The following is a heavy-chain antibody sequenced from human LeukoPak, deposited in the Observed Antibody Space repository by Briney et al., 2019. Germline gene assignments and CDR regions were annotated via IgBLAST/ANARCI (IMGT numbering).Heavy chain of an antibody. CDR1: GFTFSNCW. D-gene: IGHD6-6*01. V-gene: IGHV3-7*01. CDR2: IKEDGSEK. J-gene: IGHJ4*02. Sequence: GGSLRLSCAASGFTFSNCWMSWVRQAPGKGLEWVGNIKEDGSEKYYVDSVKGRFTISRDNAKNSLYLQMNSLRAEDTAVYYCARENPYSSSSPMWYWGQGTLVTVSS. CDR3: ARENPYSSSSPMWY.